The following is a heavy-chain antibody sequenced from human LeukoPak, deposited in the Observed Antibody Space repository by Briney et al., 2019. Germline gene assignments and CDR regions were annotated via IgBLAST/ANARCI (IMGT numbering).Heavy chain of an antibody. CDR3: AFYSYGQGVFDY. V-gene: IGHV1-8*01. CDR2: MNLNSGNT. D-gene: IGHD5-18*01. CDR1: GYTFTSYD. Sequence: ASVKVSCTASGYTFTSYDINWVRQATGQGLAWMGWMNLNSGNTGYAQKFQGRVTMTRNTSISTAYMELSSLRSEDTAVYYCAFYSYGQGVFDYWGQGTLVTVSS. J-gene: IGHJ4*02.